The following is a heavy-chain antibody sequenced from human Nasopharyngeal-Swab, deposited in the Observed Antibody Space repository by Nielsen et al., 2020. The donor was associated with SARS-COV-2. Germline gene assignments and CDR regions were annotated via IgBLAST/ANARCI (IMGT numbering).Heavy chain of an antibody. V-gene: IGHV3-53*01. D-gene: IGHD3-16*01. CDR2: IYSGGST. CDR3: ASSGLARRDLGY. CDR1: GFTVSSSY. J-gene: IGHJ4*02. Sequence: GESLKISCAASGFTVSSSYMSWVRQAPGKGLEWVSVIYSGGSTYYADSVKGRFTISRDNSKNTLYLQMNSLRAEDTAVYYCASSGLARRDLGYWGQGTLVTVSS.